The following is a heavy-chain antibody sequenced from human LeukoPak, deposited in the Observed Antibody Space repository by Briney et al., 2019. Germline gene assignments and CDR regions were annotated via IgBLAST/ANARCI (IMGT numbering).Heavy chain of an antibody. CDR2: ISAYNGNT. CDR3: ARDPDDSSGYYSPFDY. J-gene: IGHJ4*02. Sequence: GASVKVSCKASGYTFNNYGISWVRQAPGQGLEWMGRISAYNGNTNYAQKLQGRVTMTTDTSTSTAYMELRSLRSDDTAVYYCARDPDDSSGYYSPFDYWGQGTLVTVSS. D-gene: IGHD3-22*01. CDR1: GYTFNNYG. V-gene: IGHV1-18*01.